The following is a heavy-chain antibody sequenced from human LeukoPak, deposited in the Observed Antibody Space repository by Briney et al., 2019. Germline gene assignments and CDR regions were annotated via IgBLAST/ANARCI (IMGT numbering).Heavy chain of an antibody. CDR2: ISSSSSTI. V-gene: IGHV3-48*04. Sequence: GGSLRLSCAASGFTFSSYSVNWVRQAPGKGLEWVSYISSSSSTIYYADSVKGRFTISRDNAKNSLYLQMNSLRAEDTAVYYCVRVAPYSSSWYGGSFDIWGQGTMVTVSS. CDR3: VRVAPYSSSWYGGSFDI. CDR1: GFTFSSYS. D-gene: IGHD6-13*01. J-gene: IGHJ3*02.